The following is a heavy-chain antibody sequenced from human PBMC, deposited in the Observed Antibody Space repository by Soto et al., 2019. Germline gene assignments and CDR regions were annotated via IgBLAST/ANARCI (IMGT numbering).Heavy chain of an antibody. J-gene: IGHJ3*02. CDR3: ARVGWNYAFDI. V-gene: IGHV3-13*01. CDR1: GFTFSSYD. Sequence: GGSLRLPCAASGFTFSSYDMHWVRQATGKGLEWVSAIGTAGDTYYPGSVKGRFTISRENAKNSLYLQMNSLRAGDTAVYYCARVGWNYAFDIWGQGTMVTVSS. D-gene: IGHD1-1*01. CDR2: IGTAGDT.